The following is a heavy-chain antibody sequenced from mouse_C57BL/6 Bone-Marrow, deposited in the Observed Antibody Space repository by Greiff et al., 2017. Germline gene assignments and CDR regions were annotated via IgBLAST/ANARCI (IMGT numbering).Heavy chain of an antibody. CDR1: GYTFTSYW. CDR3: AGFTY. V-gene: IGHV1-69*01. CDR2: IVPSDSYT. J-gene: IGHJ3*01. Sequence: QVQLQQPGAELMMPGASVKLSCKASGYTFTSYWMHWVKQRPGHGLEWIGEIVPSDSYTNYNQKFKGKATLTVDKSSSTAYMQLSSLTSEDSAVYNGAGFTYWSRGTLVSVSA.